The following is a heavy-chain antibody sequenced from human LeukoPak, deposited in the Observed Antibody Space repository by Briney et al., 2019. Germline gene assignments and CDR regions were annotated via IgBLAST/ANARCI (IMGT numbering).Heavy chain of an antibody. CDR3: ARDLFAYCGGDCYSWSY. D-gene: IGHD2-21*02. J-gene: IGHJ4*02. CDR1: GYTFTGYY. V-gene: IGHV1-2*02. Sequence: GASVKVSCKASGYTFTGYYMHWVRQAPGQGLEWMGWINPNSGGTNYAQKLQGRVTMTTDTSTSTAYMELRSLRSDDTAVYYCARDLFAYCGGDCYSWSYWGQGTLVTVSS. CDR2: INPNSGGT.